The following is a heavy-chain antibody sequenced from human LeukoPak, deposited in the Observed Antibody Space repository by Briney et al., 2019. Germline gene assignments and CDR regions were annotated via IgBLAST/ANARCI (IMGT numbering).Heavy chain of an antibody. CDR2: FSYSGST. Sequence: SERVSLTCTVSGGSISSTSYYWGWIRQPPGKGLEWIGFFSYSGSTNYNPSLKSRVTISVDTSKNQFSLKLTSVTAADTAVYYCARDRPGDVGFDYWSQRTLVTVSS. CDR1: GGSISSTSYY. CDR3: ARDRPGDVGFDY. J-gene: IGHJ4*02. D-gene: IGHD7-27*01. V-gene: IGHV4-61*01.